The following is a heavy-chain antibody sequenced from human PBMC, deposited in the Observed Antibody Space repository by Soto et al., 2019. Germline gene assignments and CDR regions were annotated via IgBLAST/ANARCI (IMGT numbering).Heavy chain of an antibody. Sequence: SETLSLTCTVSGGSISSGGYYWSWIRQHPGKGLEWIGYIYYSGSTYYNPSLKSRVTISVDTSKNQFSLKLSSVTAADTAVYYCARVGELDSSGYYRRYFDYWGQGTLVTVSS. V-gene: IGHV4-31*03. CDR3: ARVGELDSSGYYRRYFDY. D-gene: IGHD3-22*01. J-gene: IGHJ4*02. CDR2: IYYSGST. CDR1: GGSISSGGYY.